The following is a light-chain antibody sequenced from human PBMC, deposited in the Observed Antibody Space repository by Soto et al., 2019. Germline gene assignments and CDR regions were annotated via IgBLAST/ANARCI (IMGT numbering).Light chain of an antibody. CDR2: EVS. Sequence: QSVLTQPASVCGSPGQSITISCTGTNSDVGSYNLVSWYQQHPGKAPKVIIYEVSERPSGVSDRFSGSKSGNTASLMISGLQAEDEADYYCCSYAGSSTQSYVFGSGTKVTVL. CDR3: CSYAGSSTQSYV. V-gene: IGLV2-23*02. J-gene: IGLJ1*01. CDR1: NSDVGSYNL.